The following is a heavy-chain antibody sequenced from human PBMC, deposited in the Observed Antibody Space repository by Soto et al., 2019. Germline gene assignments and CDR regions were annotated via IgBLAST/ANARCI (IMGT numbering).Heavy chain of an antibody. CDR1: GFTFGDYA. J-gene: IGHJ3*02. Sequence: TGGSLRLSCTASGFTFGDYAMSWFRQAPGKGLEWVGFIRSKAYGGTTEYAASVKGRFTISRDDSKSIAYLQMNSLKTEDTAVYYCTRDGYDVSLDAFDIWGQGTMVTVSS. CDR2: IRSKAYGGTT. D-gene: IGHD3-16*01. V-gene: IGHV3-49*03. CDR3: TRDGYDVSLDAFDI.